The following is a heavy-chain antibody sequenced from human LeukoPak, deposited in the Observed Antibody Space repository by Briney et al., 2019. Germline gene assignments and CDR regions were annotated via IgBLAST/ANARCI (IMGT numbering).Heavy chain of an antibody. D-gene: IGHD1-26*01. J-gene: IGHJ5*02. V-gene: IGHV4-4*02. CDR3: ATFRGSRAVGSWFDP. CDR2: IDHSGST. Sequence: SETLSLTCAVSGGSISSSYWWSWVRQPPGKGLEWIGEIDHSGSTNYNPSLKSRVTISVDKSKNQFSLKLSSVTAADTAVYYCATFRGSRAVGSWFDPWGQGTLVTVSS. CDR1: GGSISSSYW.